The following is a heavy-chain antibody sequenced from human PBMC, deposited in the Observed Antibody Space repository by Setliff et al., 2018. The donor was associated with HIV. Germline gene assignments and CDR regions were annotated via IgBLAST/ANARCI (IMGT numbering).Heavy chain of an antibody. J-gene: IGHJ5*02. CDR2: ITPLLGTT. D-gene: IGHD3-22*01. V-gene: IGHV1-69*05. Sequence: ASVKVSCKASGGTFSSYGITWVRQAPGQGLEWMGGITPLLGTTNYAQRFQSRVTLTTDESTNTVFMDLSSLRSEDTAVYYCATYHYYDSSGGNCWSSASLPPAGWFDPWGQGTLVTVSS. CDR3: ATYHYYDSSGGNCWSSASLPPAGWFDP. CDR1: GGTFSSYG.